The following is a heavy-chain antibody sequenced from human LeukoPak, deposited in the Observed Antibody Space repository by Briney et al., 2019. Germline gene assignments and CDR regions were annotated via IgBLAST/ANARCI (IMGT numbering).Heavy chain of an antibody. V-gene: IGHV1-69*05. CDR1: GYTFTSYS. Sequence: GASVKVSCKASGYTFTSYSISWVRQAPGQGLEWMGRIIPIFGTANYAQKFQGRVTITTDESTSTAYMELSSLRSEDTAVYYCARVLTSNLRGYYFDYWGQGTLVTVSS. CDR3: ARVLTSNLRGYYFDY. CDR2: IIPIFGTA. D-gene: IGHD4-11*01. J-gene: IGHJ4*02.